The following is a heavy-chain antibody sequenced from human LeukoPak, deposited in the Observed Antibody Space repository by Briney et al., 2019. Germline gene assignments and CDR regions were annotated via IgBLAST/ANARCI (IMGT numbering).Heavy chain of an antibody. CDR2: ISGSGGST. CDR1: GFTFSSYA. CDR3: AKGGGAYYYYYMDV. D-gene: IGHD1-26*01. Sequence: PGGSLRLSCAASGFTFSSYAMSWVRQAPGKGLERVSAISGSGGSTYYADSVKGRFTISRDNSKNTLYLQMNSLRAEDTAVYYCAKGGGAYYYYYMDVWGKGTTVTVSS. J-gene: IGHJ6*03. V-gene: IGHV3-23*01.